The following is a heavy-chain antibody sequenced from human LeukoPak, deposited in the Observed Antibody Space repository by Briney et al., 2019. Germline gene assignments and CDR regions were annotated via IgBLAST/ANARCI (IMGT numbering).Heavy chain of an antibody. CDR2: IYPGDSNT. J-gene: IGHJ4*02. CDR1: GYSFTSYW. V-gene: IGHV5-51*01. Sequence: GESLKISCKGSGYSFTSYWIGWVRQMPGKGLEWMGIIYPGDSNTRYSPSLQGQVTISADKSISTAYLLRSSLKASDTAMYYCVRRGIEVAGIDKWGQGTLVTVSS. CDR3: VRRGIEVAGIDK. D-gene: IGHD6-19*01.